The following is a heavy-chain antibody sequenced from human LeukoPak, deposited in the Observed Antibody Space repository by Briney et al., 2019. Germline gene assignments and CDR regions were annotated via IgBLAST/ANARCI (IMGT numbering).Heavy chain of an antibody. CDR2: ISDSGGST. J-gene: IGHJ4*02. CDR1: GFTLSSYA. D-gene: IGHD2-15*01. V-gene: IGHV3-23*01. CDR3: AKDVRGGCSGDNCYY. Sequence: GESLRLSCAASGFTLSSYAMSWVRQAPGKGLEWVSDISDSGGSTSYADSVKGRFTISRDNSKNTVYLQMNSLRAEDTAVYYCAKDVRGGCSGDNCYYWGQEALVTVSS.